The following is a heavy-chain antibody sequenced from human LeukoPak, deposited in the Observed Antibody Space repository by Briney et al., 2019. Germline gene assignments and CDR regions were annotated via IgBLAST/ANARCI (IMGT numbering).Heavy chain of an antibody. CDR1: GGSISSSNYY. J-gene: IGHJ5*02. D-gene: IGHD6-13*01. CDR3: ARRSPTGYSST. Sequence: SETLSHTCTVSGGSISSSNYYWGWIRQPPGKGLEWIGTIYYSGSTYYNPSLESRVTISVDTSKNQFSLELSSVTAADTAVYYCARRSPTGYSSTWGQGSLVTVSS. V-gene: IGHV4-39*01. CDR2: IYYSGST.